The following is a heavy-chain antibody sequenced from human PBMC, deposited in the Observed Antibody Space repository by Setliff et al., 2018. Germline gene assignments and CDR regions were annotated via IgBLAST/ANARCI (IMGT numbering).Heavy chain of an antibody. J-gene: IGHJ5*02. CDR3: GRGFSRIEGWGNWFDP. D-gene: IGHD2-15*01. Sequence: SETLSLTCTVSGGSVSNSGFFWGWLRQAPGKGPEWIGNIYDSGSSNYNASLKSRLIITRDTSKNQISLKLTSVTAADTAVYYCGRGFSRIEGWGNWFDPWGQGILVTVSS. V-gene: IGHV4-39*01. CDR2: IYDSGSS. CDR1: GGSVSNSGFF.